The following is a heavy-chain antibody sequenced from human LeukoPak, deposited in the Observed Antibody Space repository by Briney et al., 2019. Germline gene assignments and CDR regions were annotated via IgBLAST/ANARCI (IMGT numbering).Heavy chain of an antibody. Sequence: SETLSLTCTVSGGSISIGSYYWNWIRQRQPAGKGLEWIGHIQIGGSTNYHPSLKSRITISVDTSKNQFSLKLSSVTAADTAVYYCARGITGITATGSEWGQGTLVTVSS. J-gene: IGHJ4*02. D-gene: IGHD6-13*01. CDR1: GGSISIGSYY. CDR3: ARGITGITATGSE. V-gene: IGHV4-61*09. CDR2: IQIGGST.